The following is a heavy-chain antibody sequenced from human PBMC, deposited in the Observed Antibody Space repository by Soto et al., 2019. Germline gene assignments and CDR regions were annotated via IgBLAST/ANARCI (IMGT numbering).Heavy chain of an antibody. CDR1: GYTFTSYD. J-gene: IGHJ4*02. Sequence: QVQLVQSGAEVKKPGASVKVSCKASGYTFTSYDINWVRQATVQGLEWMGWMNPKRANTGYAQKFQGRVTMTRNTTISPAYMELSSLRSEDTAVYYCARERSCYFDYWGQGTLVTFSS. CDR2: MNPKRANT. D-gene: IGHD1-1*01. CDR3: ARERSCYFDY. V-gene: IGHV1-8*01.